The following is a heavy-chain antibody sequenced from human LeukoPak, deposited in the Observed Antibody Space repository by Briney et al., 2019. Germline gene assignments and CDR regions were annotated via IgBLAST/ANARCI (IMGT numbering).Heavy chain of an antibody. CDR1: GCTFSSYA. CDR3: AREKSRYKYVYNH. Sequence: SSVTLSCKASGCTFSSYAISWVRQAPGQALERMGWISAYNGNTNYALNITGRVTMTTDTSTNTVYMELRSLRPDERVVYYWAREKSRYKYVYNHWGQGTLVTVSS. J-gene: IGHJ5*02. D-gene: IGHD5-18*01. V-gene: IGHV1-18*01. CDR2: ISAYNGNT.